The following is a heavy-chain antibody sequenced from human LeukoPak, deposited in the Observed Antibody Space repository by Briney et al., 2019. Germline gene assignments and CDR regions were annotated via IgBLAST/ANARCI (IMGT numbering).Heavy chain of an antibody. CDR2: ISGSGGST. V-gene: IGHV3-23*01. Sequence: GGSLRLSCAASGFTFSSYAMSWVRPAPGKGLEWVSIISGSGGSTYYADSVKGRFTISRDNSKNTLYLQMNSLRAEDTAVYYCAKWAVSGRGFDYWGQGTLVTVSS. CDR3: AKWAVSGRGFDY. CDR1: GFTFSSYA. D-gene: IGHD6-19*01. J-gene: IGHJ4*02.